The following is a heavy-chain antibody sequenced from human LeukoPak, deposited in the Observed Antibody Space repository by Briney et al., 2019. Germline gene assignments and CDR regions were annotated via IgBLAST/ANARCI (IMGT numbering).Heavy chain of an antibody. CDR1: GGSISSSSYY. CDR3: ARGWYSRYYFDY. V-gene: IGHV4-39*01. D-gene: IGHD6-19*01. Sequence: SETLSLTCTVSGGSISSSSYYWGWIRQPPGKGLEWIGNIYYSGSTYYNPSLMSRVTISVDTSKNQFSLNLSSVIAADTAVYYCARGWYSRYYFDYWGQGTLVTVSS. CDR2: IYYSGST. J-gene: IGHJ4*02.